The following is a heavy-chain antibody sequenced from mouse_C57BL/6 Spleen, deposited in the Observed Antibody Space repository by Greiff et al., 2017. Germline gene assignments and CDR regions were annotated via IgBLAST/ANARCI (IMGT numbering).Heavy chain of an antibody. D-gene: IGHD1-1*01. J-gene: IGHJ2*01. Sequence: VQVVESGPELVKPGASVKISCKASGYAFSSSWMNWVKQRPGKGLEWIGRIYPGDGDTNYNGKFKGKATLTADKSSSTAYMQLSSLTSEDSAVYFCATTTVVGFDYWGQGTTLTVSS. CDR1: GYAFSSSW. CDR3: ATTTVVGFDY. V-gene: IGHV1-82*01. CDR2: IYPGDGDT.